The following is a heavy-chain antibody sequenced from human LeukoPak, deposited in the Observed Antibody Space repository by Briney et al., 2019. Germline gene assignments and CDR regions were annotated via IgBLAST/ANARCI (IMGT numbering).Heavy chain of an antibody. CDR1: GGSISSSSYY. D-gene: IGHD3/OR15-3a*01. Sequence: SETLSLTCTVSGGSISSSSYYWGWIRQPPGKGLEWIGSIYYSGSTYYNPSLKSRVTISVDTSKNQFSLKLSSVTAADTAVYYCARESWTGSQQSYYYYGMDVWGQGTTVTVSS. J-gene: IGHJ6*02. V-gene: IGHV4-39*07. CDR2: IYYSGST. CDR3: ARESWTGSQQSYYYYGMDV.